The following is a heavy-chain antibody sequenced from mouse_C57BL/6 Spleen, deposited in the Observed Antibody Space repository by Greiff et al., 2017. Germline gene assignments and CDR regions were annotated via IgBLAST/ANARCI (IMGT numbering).Heavy chain of an antibody. CDR3: ARTAGTGGFDY. CDR2: IDPSDSYT. V-gene: IGHV1-69*01. J-gene: IGHJ2*01. CDR1: GYTFTSYW. Sequence: QVQLQQPGAELVMPGASVKLSCKASGYTFTSYWMHWVKQRPGQGLEWIGEIDPSDSYTNYNQKFKGKSTLTVDKSSSTAYMQLSSLTSEDSAVYYCARTAGTGGFDYWGQGTTLTVSS. D-gene: IGHD4-1*01.